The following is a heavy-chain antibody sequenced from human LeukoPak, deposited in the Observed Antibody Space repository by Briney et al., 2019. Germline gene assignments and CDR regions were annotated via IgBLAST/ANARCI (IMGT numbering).Heavy chain of an antibody. J-gene: IGHJ3*02. CDR2: ISSSGSTI. CDR3: ARDRAYDFWSGSLDTFDI. CDR1: GFTFSDYY. Sequence: GGSLRLSCAASGFTFSDYYMSWIRQAPGKGLEWVSYISSSGSTIYYADSVKGRFTISRDNAKNSLYLQMNSLRAEDTAVYYCARDRAYDFWSGSLDTFDIWGQGTMVTVSS. V-gene: IGHV3-11*04. D-gene: IGHD3-3*01.